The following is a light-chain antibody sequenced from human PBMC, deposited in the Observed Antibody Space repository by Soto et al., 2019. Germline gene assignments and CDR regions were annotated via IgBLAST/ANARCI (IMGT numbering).Light chain of an antibody. J-gene: IGLJ1*01. Sequence: QSALTQPPSASGSPGQSVTISCTGTSSDVGGYKYVSWYQQHPGKAPKLMIYEVTKRPSGVPDRFSGSKSGNAASLTVSGLQAEDEADYYCSSYASSNTLYVFGTGTKVTV. CDR3: SSYASSNTLYV. V-gene: IGLV2-8*01. CDR2: EVT. CDR1: SSDVGGYKY.